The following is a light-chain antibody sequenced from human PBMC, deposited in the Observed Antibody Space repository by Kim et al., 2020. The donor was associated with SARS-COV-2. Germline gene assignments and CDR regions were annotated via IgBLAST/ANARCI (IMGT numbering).Light chain of an antibody. J-gene: IGLJ2*01. CDR3: CSYAGSSTYVV. V-gene: IGLV2-23*02. CDR2: EVS. CDR1: SSDVGAYNC. Sequence: QSVTISCTGTSSDVGAYNCVSWYQQHPGKAPKLMIYEVSKRPSGVPNRFSGSKSGNTASLTISGLQAEDEADYYCCSYAGSSTYVVFGGGTQLTVL.